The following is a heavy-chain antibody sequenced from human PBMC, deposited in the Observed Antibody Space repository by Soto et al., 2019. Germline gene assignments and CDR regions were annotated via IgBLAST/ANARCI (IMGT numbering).Heavy chain of an antibody. CDR3: VRSILVVTALAY. D-gene: IGHD2-21*02. Sequence: QVQLVQSGAEEKKPGASVKVSCKASGYTFTSYAMHWVRQAPGQRLEWMGWINAGNGNTKYSQKFQGRVTITRDTSASTAYMELSSLRSEDTVVYYCVRSILVVTALAYWGQGTLVTVSS. CDR1: GYTFTSYA. CDR2: INAGNGNT. V-gene: IGHV1-3*05. J-gene: IGHJ4*02.